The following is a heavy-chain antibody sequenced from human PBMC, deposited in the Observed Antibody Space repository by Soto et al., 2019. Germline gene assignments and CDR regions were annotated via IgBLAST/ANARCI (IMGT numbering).Heavy chain of an antibody. V-gene: IGHV1-2*04. CDR3: ARGAYCTNGVCYTNWFDP. J-gene: IGHJ5*02. Sequence: GASVKVSCKASGYTFTGYYMHWVRQAPGRGLEWMGWINPNSGGTNYAQKFQGWVTMIRDTSISTAYMELSRLRSDDTAVYYCARGAYCTNGVCYTNWFDPWGQGTLVTVSS. CDR1: GYTFTGYY. D-gene: IGHD2-8*01. CDR2: INPNSGGT.